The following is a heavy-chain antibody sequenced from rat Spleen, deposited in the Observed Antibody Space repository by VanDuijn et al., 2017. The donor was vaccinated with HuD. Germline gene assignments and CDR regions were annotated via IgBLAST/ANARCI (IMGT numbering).Heavy chain of an antibody. D-gene: IGHD1-6*01. CDR1: GFTFSSFP. J-gene: IGHJ2*01. Sequence: EVQLVESGGGLVEPGRSMKLSCAASGFTFSSFPMVWVRQAPTKGLEWVATTSIITGGTYYGDSVKGRFTVSRDNAKSTLYLQMNSLRSEDTATYYCTTWDYYDNRFDYWGQGVMVTVSS. V-gene: IGHV5-46*01. CDR2: TSIITGGT. CDR3: TTWDYYDNRFDY.